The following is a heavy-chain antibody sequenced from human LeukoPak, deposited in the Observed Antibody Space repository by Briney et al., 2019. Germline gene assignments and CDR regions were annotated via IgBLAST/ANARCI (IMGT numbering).Heavy chain of an antibody. CDR2: IESDGSKE. J-gene: IGHJ4*02. CDR3: AXEGSGWYYLDY. CDR1: GFSFASYD. D-gene: IGHD6-19*01. V-gene: IGHV3-30*02. Sequence: GGSLRLSCAASGFSFASYDIHWVRQAPGKGLEWVTFIESDGSKEYYADSVKGRFTISRDNSKNTVYVQMKSLRPEETAVYYCAXEGSGWYYLDYWGQGTVVTVSS.